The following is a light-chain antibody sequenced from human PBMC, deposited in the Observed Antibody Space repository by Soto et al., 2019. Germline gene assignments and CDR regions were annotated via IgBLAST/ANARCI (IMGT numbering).Light chain of an antibody. CDR3: QQHYNTPRT. J-gene: IGKJ1*01. CDR1: QGISSW. Sequence: DIQITQSPSSLSSFLLDIVTITCRASQGISSWLAWYQQKPGKAPKLLIYAASNLQSGVPSRFSGSGSGTHFTLTISSLQPEDFATYYCQQHYNTPRTFGQGTKVDIK. V-gene: IGKV1-12*01. CDR2: AAS.